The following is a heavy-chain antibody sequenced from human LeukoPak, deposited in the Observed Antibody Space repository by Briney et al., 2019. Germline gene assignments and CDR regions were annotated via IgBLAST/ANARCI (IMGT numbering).Heavy chain of an antibody. D-gene: IGHD3/OR15-3a*01. CDR3: ARKQDYFFDF. Sequence: PSETLLLTCTVSGVSVRTSDYFSGWIRQPPGKGLDWIATISYSGPASAYYRPSLKSQVTISMDTPNDQSALTLNSLTAADTAVYYCARKQDYFFDFWGQGTLVTVSS. J-gene: IGHJ4*02. CDR2: ISYSGPASA. V-gene: IGHV4-39*01. CDR1: GVSVRTSDYF.